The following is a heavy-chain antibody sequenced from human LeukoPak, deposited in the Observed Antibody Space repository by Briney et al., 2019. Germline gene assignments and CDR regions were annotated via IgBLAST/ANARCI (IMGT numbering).Heavy chain of an antibody. V-gene: IGHV4-34*01. J-gene: IGHJ4*02. CDR2: INHSGRT. CDR1: GGSFSDYF. Sequence: SETLSLTCAVYGGSFSDYFWGWIRQPPGKGLEWIGEINHSGRTYYNPSLKSRVTISVDTSKNQFSLNLSSVTAADTAVYYCARDVVVVPAVHFDYWGQGTLVTVSS. D-gene: IGHD2-2*01. CDR3: ARDVVVVPAVHFDY.